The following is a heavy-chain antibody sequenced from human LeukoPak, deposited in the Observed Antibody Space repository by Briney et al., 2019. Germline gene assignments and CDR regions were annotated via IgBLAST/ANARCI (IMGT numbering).Heavy chain of an antibody. CDR1: GFSFDDYG. V-gene: IGHV3-20*04. J-gene: IGHJ4*02. CDR3: ARDLRVVITGSFDS. D-gene: IGHD3-22*01. CDR2: INWNGDST. Sequence: PGRSLRLSCAASGFSFDDYGLTWVRQAPGKGLEWVSGINWNGDSTDYADSVKGRFTISRDNAKNSLYLQMNSLRAEDTALYYCARDLRVVITGSFDSWGQGTLVTVSS.